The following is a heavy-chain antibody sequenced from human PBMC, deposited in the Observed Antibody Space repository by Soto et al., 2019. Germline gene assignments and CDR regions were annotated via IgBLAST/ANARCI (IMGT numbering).Heavy chain of an antibody. CDR2: TKEDGSYK. Sequence: WGSMRLSCAASGFSFSNYWVNWVRQAPGKGLEWVANTKEDGSYKNNSDSMRCRFTISRDNAKNARYLYINSLRGDDTAVYYCASPLDTSGYNSSYYHHGRGVRGQQSTGTVSS. D-gene: IGHD3-22*01. J-gene: IGHJ6*02. V-gene: IGHV3-7*03. CDR1: GFSFSNYW. CDR3: ASPLDTSGYNSSYYHHGRGV.